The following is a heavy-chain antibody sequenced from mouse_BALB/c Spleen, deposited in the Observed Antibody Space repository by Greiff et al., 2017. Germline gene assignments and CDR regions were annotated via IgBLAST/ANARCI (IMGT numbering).Heavy chain of an antibody. CDR2: INPSNGGT. J-gene: IGHJ4*01. V-gene: IGHV1S81*02. CDR1: GYTFTSYY. D-gene: IGHD1-1*01. Sequence: VQLQESGAELVKPGASVKLSCKASGYTFTSYYMYRVKQRPGQGLEWIGEINPSNGGTNFNEKFKSKATLTVDKSSSTAYMQLSSLTSEDSAVYDCTRETTVVAVYYAMDYWGQGTSVTVSS. CDR3: TRETTVVAVYYAMDY.